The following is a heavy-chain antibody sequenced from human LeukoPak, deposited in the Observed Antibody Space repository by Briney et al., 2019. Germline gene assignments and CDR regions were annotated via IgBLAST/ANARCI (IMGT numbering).Heavy chain of an antibody. D-gene: IGHD3-22*01. CDR1: GYTSTSYG. V-gene: IGHV1-18*01. Sequence: ASVKVSCKASGYTSTSYGISWVRQAPGQGLEWMGWISVYNGNTNYAQKVQGRVTMTADTSTNTVYMQLRSLGSDDTAIYYCASTALGYYDSSRLDPSADYWGQGTLVTVSS. CDR3: ASTALGYYDSSRLDPSADY. CDR2: ISVYNGNT. J-gene: IGHJ4*02.